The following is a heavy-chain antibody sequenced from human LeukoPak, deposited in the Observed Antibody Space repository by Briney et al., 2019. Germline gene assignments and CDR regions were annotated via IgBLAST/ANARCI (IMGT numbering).Heavy chain of an antibody. CDR1: GGSISNSSYY. J-gene: IGHJ4*02. V-gene: IGHV4-39*01. D-gene: IGHD5-24*01. CDR2: MYYSGST. CDR3: ARHGRMGTINPSY. Sequence: SETLSPTCTVSGGSISNSSYYWGWIRQPPGKGLEWIGSMYYSGSTYYNPSLKSRATISVDTSKNQFSLKLSSVTAADMAVYYCARHGRMGTINPSYWGQGTLVTVSS.